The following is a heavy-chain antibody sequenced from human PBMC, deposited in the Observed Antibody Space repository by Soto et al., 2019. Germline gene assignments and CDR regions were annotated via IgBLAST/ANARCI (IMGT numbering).Heavy chain of an antibody. D-gene: IGHD3-10*01. CDR3: VRDLDGSGSYYTDY. V-gene: IGHV1-18*01. J-gene: IGHJ4*02. Sequence: QVQLVQSGAEVKKPGASVKVSCKASGYMFISYGINWVRQAPGQGLEWMGWISACNGNTKYAQNLQGRVTMTTDTSTSTAYMEMGSLRSDDTAVYYCVRDLDGSGSYYTDYWGPGTLVTVSS. CDR1: GYMFISYG. CDR2: ISACNGNT.